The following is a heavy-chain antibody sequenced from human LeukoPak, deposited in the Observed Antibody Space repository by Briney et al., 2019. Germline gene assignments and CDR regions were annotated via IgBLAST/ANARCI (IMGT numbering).Heavy chain of an antibody. CDR2: IYYSGST. D-gene: IGHD2-2*02. J-gene: IGHJ4*02. CDR3: ARAIVVVPAAINYFDY. V-gene: IGHV4-39*01. Sequence: SETLSLTFTVSGGSISSSSYYWGWIRQPPGKGLEWIGSIYYSGSTYYNPSLKSRVTISVDTSKNQFSLKLSSVTAADTAVYYCARAIVVVPAAINYFDYWGQGTLVTVSS. CDR1: GGSISSSSYY.